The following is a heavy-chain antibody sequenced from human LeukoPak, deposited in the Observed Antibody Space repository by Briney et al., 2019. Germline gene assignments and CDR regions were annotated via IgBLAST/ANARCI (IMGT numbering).Heavy chain of an antibody. CDR3: ARQYSSGWYKGDYYFDY. V-gene: IGHV4-39*07. Sequence: SETLSLTCTVSGGSISNSGCYWGWIRQPPGKGLEWIGSIYYSGSTNYNPSLKSRVTISVDTSKNQFSLKLSSVTAADTAVYYCARQYSSGWYKGDYYFDYWGQGTLVTVSS. J-gene: IGHJ4*02. CDR2: IYYSGST. D-gene: IGHD6-19*01. CDR1: GGSISNSGCY.